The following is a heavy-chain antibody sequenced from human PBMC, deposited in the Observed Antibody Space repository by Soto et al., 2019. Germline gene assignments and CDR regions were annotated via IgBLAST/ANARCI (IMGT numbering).Heavy chain of an antibody. D-gene: IGHD3-3*02. CDR1: GGSISSYY. V-gene: IGHV4-59*01. CDR2: IYYSGST. CDR3: ARGIGFLDLYYYYYDMDV. Sequence: QVQLQESGPGLVKPSETRSLTCTVSGGSISSYYWSWIRQPPGKGLEWIGYIYYSGSTNYNPSLKRRVTISVDTSKNPCSLKLSSVTAADTAVYYCARGIGFLDLYYYYYDMDVWGQGTTVTVSS. J-gene: IGHJ6*02.